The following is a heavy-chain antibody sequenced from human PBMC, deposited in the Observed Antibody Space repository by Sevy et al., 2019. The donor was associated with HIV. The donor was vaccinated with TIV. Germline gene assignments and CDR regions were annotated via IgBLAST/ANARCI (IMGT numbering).Heavy chain of an antibody. D-gene: IGHD2-8*01. V-gene: IGHV3-23*01. CDR3: AREGCTRPHDY. J-gene: IGHJ4*02. CDR1: GFNFNIYS. CDR2: LSFGCGKI. Sequence: GRSLRLSCAVSGFNFNIYSMSWVRQAPGKGLEWVSTLSFGCGKINYADSVKGRFIISRDDSKNTLNLQMNGLRAEDTAVYFCAREGCTRPHDYWGQGTLVTVSS.